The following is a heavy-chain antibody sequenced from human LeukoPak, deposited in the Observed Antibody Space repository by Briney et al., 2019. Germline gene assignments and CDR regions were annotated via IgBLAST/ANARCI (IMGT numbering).Heavy chain of an antibody. CDR2: ISGSGGST. D-gene: IGHD1-26*01. V-gene: IGHV3-23*01. Sequence: GGSLRLSCAASGFTFSSYAMSWVRQAPGQGLEWVSAISGSGGSTYYADSVKGRFTISRDNSKNTLYLQMNSLRAEDTAVYYCAKDMGVGGRYYWGQGTLVTVSS. J-gene: IGHJ4*02. CDR3: AKDMGVGGRYY. CDR1: GFTFSSYA.